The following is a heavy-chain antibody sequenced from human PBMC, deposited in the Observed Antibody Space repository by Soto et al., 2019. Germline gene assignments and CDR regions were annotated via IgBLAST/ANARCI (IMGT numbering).Heavy chain of an antibody. J-gene: IGHJ2*01. Sequence: QVQLVQSGAEVKKPGSSVTVSCKASGGTFSSYTISWVRQAPGQGLEWMGGIIPIFGTANYAQKFQGRVTITADESTRTAYMELSSLRSEDTAVYYCARGKRRWLQLWYFDLWGSGTLVTVSS. CDR3: ARGKRRWLQLWYFDL. D-gene: IGHD5-12*01. V-gene: IGHV1-69*12. CDR2: IIPIFGTA. CDR1: GGTFSSYT.